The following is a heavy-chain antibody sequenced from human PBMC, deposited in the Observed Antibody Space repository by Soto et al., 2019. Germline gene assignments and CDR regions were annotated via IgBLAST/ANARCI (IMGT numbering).Heavy chain of an antibody. J-gene: IGHJ3*01. CDR3: XXXXXXGATYREXXXDL. V-gene: IGHV1-18*01. Sequence: QIQVIQSGPEVKKPGASVKVSCKSSGYTFTSHGFAWVRQAPGQGLEWMGWISTFNGKTDYAQKFQGRLTMTADTRTITGYMELSSLRSXXXXXXXXXXXXXXGATYREXXXDLWGQXT. CDR1: GYTFTSHG. CDR2: ISTFNGKT. D-gene: IGHD1-26*01.